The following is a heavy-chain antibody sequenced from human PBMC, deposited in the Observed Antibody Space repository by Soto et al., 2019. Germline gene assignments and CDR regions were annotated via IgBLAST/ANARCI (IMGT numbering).Heavy chain of an antibody. Sequence: QVQLQESGPGLVKPSETLSLTCTVSSDSISKYYWSWIRQPPGQGLEWIGYIHYSGSTDSNPSLKSRVSISGDTSKRQFSLKRISVTAADTAVYYCARAVGAPFYYLDFCGQGTLVTVSS. J-gene: IGHJ4*02. CDR3: ARAVGAPFYYLDF. D-gene: IGHD6-6*01. CDR2: IHYSGST. V-gene: IGHV4-59*01. CDR1: SDSISKYY.